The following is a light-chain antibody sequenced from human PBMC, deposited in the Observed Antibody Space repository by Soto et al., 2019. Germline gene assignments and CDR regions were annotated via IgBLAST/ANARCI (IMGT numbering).Light chain of an antibody. Sequence: QSVLTQPPSVSGAPGQRVTISCTGSSSNIGSTYDVQWYQQLPGTAHKLLMHGNTDRPSGVPDRFSGSKSGTSASLAITGLQADDEADYYCQSYDDSLSVHYVFGTGTKVTVL. CDR1: SSNIGSTYD. J-gene: IGLJ1*01. CDR2: GNT. CDR3: QSYDDSLSVHYV. V-gene: IGLV1-40*01.